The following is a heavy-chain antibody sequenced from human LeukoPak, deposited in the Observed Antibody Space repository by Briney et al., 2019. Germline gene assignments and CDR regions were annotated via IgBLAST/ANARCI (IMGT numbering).Heavy chain of an antibody. V-gene: IGHV4-4*02. J-gene: IGHJ5*02. CDR2: IYHSGST. CDR1: GGSISSSSW. D-gene: IGHD3-9*01. Sequence: SETLSLTCAVSGGSISSSSWWSWGRQPPGKGLEWIGEIYHSGSTNYNPSLKRRVTISVDKSKNQFSLKLSSVTAADTAVYYCARTRVTIWSGWFDPWGQGTLVTVSS. CDR3: ARTRVTIWSGWFDP.